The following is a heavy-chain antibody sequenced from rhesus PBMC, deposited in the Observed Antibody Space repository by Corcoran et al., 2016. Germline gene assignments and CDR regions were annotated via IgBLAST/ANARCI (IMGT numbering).Heavy chain of an antibody. V-gene: IGHV1S2*01. J-gene: IGHJ2*01. Sequence: QVQLVQSGAEVKKPGSSVKVSCKASGYTFTDYYIHWVRQAPRQGLEWMVWINPYRGNAKYAQEFQGRVTMTRDTSTSTAYMELSSLRAEDTAVYYCTRSAGRDWYFDLWGPGTPITISS. D-gene: IGHD1-44*01. CDR2: INPYRGNA. CDR1: GYTFTDYY. CDR3: TRSAGRDWYFDL.